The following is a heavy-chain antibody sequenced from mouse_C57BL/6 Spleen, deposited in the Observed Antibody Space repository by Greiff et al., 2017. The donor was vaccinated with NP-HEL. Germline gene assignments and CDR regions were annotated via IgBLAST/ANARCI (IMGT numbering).Heavy chain of an antibody. CDR1: GYSFTGYY. V-gene: IGHV1-42*01. CDR2: INPSTGGT. J-gene: IGHJ2*01. D-gene: IGHD2-14*01. Sequence: EVQLQQSGPELVKPGASVKISCKASGYSFTGYYMNWVKQSPEKSLEWIGEINPSTGGTTYNQKFKAKATLTVDKSSSTAYMQLKSLTSEDSAVYYCAKRYDDYFDYWGQGTTLTVSS. CDR3: AKRYDDYFDY.